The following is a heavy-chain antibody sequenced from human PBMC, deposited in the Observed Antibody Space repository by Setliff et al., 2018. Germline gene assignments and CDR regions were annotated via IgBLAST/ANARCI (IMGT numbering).Heavy chain of an antibody. J-gene: IGHJ5*02. CDR3: ARHVFGSSSRFYNWFDP. V-gene: IGHV4-38-2*01. CDR2: IYHSGST. D-gene: IGHD6-6*01. CDR1: GYSISSGYY. Sequence: TSETLSLTCAVSGYSISSGYYWGWIRQPPGKGLEWIGSIYHSGSTYYNPSLKSRVTISVDTSKNQFSLKLTSVTAADTAVYYCARHVFGSSSRFYNWFDPWGQ.